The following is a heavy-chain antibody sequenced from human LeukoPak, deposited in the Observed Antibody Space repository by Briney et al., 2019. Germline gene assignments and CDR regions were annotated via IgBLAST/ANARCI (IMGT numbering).Heavy chain of an antibody. V-gene: IGHV4-4*02. CDR2: VNLQGST. Sequence: PSETLSLTCDVSGGSITQTNDWTWVRQPPGKGLEWIGEVNLQGSTNYNPSLMGRVAISVDTSENHVSLQSTSVTAADTAVYYCAREGGPYRPLDYSGQGTLVTVS. D-gene: IGHD3-16*01. J-gene: IGHJ4*02. CDR1: GGSITQTND. CDR3: AREGGPYRPLDY.